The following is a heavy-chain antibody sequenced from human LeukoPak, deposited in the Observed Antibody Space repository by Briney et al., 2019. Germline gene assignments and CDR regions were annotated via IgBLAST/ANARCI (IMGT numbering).Heavy chain of an antibody. Sequence: QTGGSLRLSCAASGFTFSSYGMHWVRQAPCKGLEWVAFIRYDGSNKYYADSVKGRFTISRDNSKNTLYLQMNSLRAEDTAVNYCAKGNGGATAGGYYFDYWGQGTLVTVSS. CDR1: GFTFSSYG. CDR2: IRYDGSNK. J-gene: IGHJ4*02. D-gene: IGHD1-26*01. CDR3: AKGNGGATAGGYYFDY. V-gene: IGHV3-30*02.